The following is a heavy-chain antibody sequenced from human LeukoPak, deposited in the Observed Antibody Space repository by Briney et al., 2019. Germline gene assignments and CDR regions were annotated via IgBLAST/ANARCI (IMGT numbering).Heavy chain of an antibody. V-gene: IGHV3-11*04. J-gene: IGHJ4*02. D-gene: IGHD3-9*01. CDR2: ISSSGSTI. CDR1: GFTFSDYY. CDR3: ARDLTRDILTVHRGDY. Sequence: PGGSLRLSCAASGFTFSDYYMSWIRQAPGKGLEWGSYISSSGSTIYYADSVKGRFTISRDNAKNSLYLQMNSLRAVDTAVYYCARDLTRDILTVHRGDYWGQGTLVTVSS.